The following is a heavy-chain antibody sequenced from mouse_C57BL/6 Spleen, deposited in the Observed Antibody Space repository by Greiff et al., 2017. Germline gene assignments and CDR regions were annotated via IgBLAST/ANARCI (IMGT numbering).Heavy chain of an antibody. CDR1: GYTFTDYN. Sequence: EVQLQQSGPELVKPGASVQMSCKASGYTFTDYNMHWVKQSHGKSLEWIGYINPNNGGTSYNQKFKGKATLTVNKSSSTAYMELRSLTSEDSAVYYCARDDYDVGGFDYWGQGTTLTVSS. CDR3: ARDDYDVGGFDY. D-gene: IGHD2-4*01. CDR2: INPNNGGT. V-gene: IGHV1-22*01. J-gene: IGHJ2*01.